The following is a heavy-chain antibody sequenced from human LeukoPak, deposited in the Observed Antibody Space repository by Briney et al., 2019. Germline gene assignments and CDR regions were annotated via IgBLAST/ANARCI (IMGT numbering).Heavy chain of an antibody. CDR3: ANQGLWFGELLSTASFDY. CDR2: ISGSGGST. V-gene: IGHV3-23*01. Sequence: GGSLRLSCAASGFTFSSYAMSWVRQAPGKGLEWVSAISGSGGSTYYADSVKGRFTIPRDNSKNTLYLQMSSLRAEDTAVYYCANQGLWFGELLSTASFDYWGQGTLVTVSS. D-gene: IGHD3-10*01. J-gene: IGHJ4*02. CDR1: GFTFSSYA.